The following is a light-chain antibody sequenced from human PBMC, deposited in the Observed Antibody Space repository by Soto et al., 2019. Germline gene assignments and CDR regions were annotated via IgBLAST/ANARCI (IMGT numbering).Light chain of an antibody. J-gene: IGKJ2*01. CDR2: TTS. Sequence: DIQMTQSPSSLSASVGDRVTITCRASQTIAMYVNWFQQKPGKAPKPLIYTTSSLQSGVPPRFSGSGSETDFTLTISRLQPEDSATYYCQQSFTPPYTFGPGTKLEIK. CDR1: QTIAMY. CDR3: QQSFTPPYT. V-gene: IGKV1-39*01.